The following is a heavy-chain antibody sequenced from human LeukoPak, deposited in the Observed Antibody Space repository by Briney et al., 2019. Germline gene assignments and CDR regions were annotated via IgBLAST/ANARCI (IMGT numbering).Heavy chain of an antibody. CDR3: AKPHPDSRNTPTYYFDY. CDR2: ISGSGRTT. Sequence: PGGSLRLSCAASGFTFSSYAMSWVRQAPGKGLEWVSAISGSGRTTYYEDSVKGRFTISRDDSKNTLYLQMNSLRAEDTAVYHWAKPHPDSRNTPTYYFDYWGQGTLVTVSS. CDR1: GFTFSSYA. D-gene: IGHD6-13*01. V-gene: IGHV3-23*01. J-gene: IGHJ4*02.